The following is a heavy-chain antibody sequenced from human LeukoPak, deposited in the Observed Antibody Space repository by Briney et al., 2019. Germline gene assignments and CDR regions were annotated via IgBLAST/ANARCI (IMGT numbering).Heavy chain of an antibody. D-gene: IGHD3-10*01. CDR2: MNPNSGNT. CDR1: GYTFTSYD. J-gene: IGHJ6*03. CDR3: ARGAIRVDPGSLITMVRGVTHYMDV. Sequence: ASVKVSCKASGYTFTSYDINWVRQATGQGLEWMGWMNPNSGNTGYAQKFQGRVTMTRNTSISTAYMELSSLRSEDTAVYYCARGAIRVDPGSLITMVRGVTHYMDVWGKGTTVTVSS. V-gene: IGHV1-8*01.